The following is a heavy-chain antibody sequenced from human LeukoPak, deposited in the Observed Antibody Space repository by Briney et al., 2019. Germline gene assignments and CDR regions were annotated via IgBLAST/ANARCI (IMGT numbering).Heavy chain of an antibody. V-gene: IGHV3-43D*04. Sequence: PGGSLRLSCAASGFTFDDYAMHWVRQAPGKGLKWVSLISWDGGSTYYADSVKGRFTISRDNSKNSLYQQMNSLRDEDTALYYCAKDKGCSSTSCYKWIFDYWGQGTLVTVSS. J-gene: IGHJ4*02. CDR1: GFTFDDYA. D-gene: IGHD2-2*02. CDR3: AKDKGCSSTSCYKWIFDY. CDR2: ISWDGGST.